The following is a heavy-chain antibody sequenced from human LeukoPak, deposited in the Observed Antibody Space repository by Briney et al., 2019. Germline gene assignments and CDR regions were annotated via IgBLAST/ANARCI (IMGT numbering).Heavy chain of an antibody. D-gene: IGHD2-21*02. CDR1: GFTFSSYW. Sequence: PGGSLRLSCAASGFTFSSYWMSWVRQAPGKGLEWVANIKQDGSEKYYVDSVKGRFTISRDNAKNSLYLQMNSLRAEDTAVYYCARGTEPHIVVVTAMGFGYWGQGTLVTVSS. CDR2: IKQDGSEK. V-gene: IGHV3-7*01. J-gene: IGHJ4*02. CDR3: ARGTEPHIVVVTAMGFGY.